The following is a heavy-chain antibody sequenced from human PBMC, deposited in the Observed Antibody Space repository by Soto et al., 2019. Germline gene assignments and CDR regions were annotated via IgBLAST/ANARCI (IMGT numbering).Heavy chain of an antibody. D-gene: IGHD2-15*01. J-gene: IGHJ4*02. CDR3: ARDAGGPGDY. Sequence: SETLSLTCTVSSASFTVYYWSWIRQPPGKGLEWIGYNYYSGSTSYNPSLTSRVTLSADTSKNQFSLKLRSVTAADTAVYYCARDAGGPGDYWGQGVLVTVSS. V-gene: IGHV4-59*01. CDR2: NYYSGST. CDR1: SASFTVYY.